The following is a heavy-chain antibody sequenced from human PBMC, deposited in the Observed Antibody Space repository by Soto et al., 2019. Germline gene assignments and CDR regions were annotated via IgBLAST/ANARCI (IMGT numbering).Heavy chain of an antibody. V-gene: IGHV3-53*04. Sequence: GGSLRLSCAASGFTVSSNYMSWVRQAPGKGLEWVSVIYSGGSTYYADSVKGRFTISRHNSKNTLYLQMNSLRAEDTAVYYCARELRVAAKAYYYYYMDVWGKGTTVTVSS. D-gene: IGHD2-15*01. CDR3: ARELRVAAKAYYYYYMDV. CDR2: IYSGGST. J-gene: IGHJ6*03. CDR1: GFTVSSNY.